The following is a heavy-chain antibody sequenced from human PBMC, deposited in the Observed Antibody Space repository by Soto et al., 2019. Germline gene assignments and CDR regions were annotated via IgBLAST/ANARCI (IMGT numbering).Heavy chain of an antibody. CDR3: TGEVASGY. V-gene: IGHV3-30*03. J-gene: IGHJ4*02. CDR1: GFTVSSYG. Sequence: QVQLVESGGGVVQPGRSLRLSCAASGFTVSSYGMHWVRKAPGKGLEWVAVISRDGGTKYYADSVMGRFTISRDNSRNTLFLEMNSLRGDDMAVYYCTGEVASGYWGQGTLVTVSS. D-gene: IGHD2-8*02. CDR2: ISRDGGTK.